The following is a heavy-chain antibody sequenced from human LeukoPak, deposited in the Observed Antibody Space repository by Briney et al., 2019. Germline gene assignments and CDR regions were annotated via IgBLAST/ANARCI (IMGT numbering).Heavy chain of an antibody. D-gene: IGHD6-19*01. V-gene: IGHV3-30*02. J-gene: IGHJ5*02. CDR2: IRYDGSNK. CDR1: GFTFSSYG. CDR3: AKDGLYSSLTNCFYP. Sequence: GGSLRLSCAASGFTFSSYGMHWVRQAPGKGLEWVAFIRYDGSNKYYADSVKGRFTISRDNSKNTLYLQMNSLRAEDTAVYYCAKDGLYSSLTNCFYPWGQGTLVTVSS.